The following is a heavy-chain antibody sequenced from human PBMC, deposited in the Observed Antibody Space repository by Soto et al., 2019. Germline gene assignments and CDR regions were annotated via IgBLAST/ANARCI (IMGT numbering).Heavy chain of an antibody. CDR1: GFTFSKSP. D-gene: IGHD2-21*01. Sequence: GGSLRLSCVASGFTFSKSPMTWVRQAPGKGLEWVSIISDTGYSTYYADSVKGRFTISRDNSKNTLYLQMNSLRAEDTAIYYCAKHCAGIDCFSRWFDPWGQGALVT. CDR2: ISDTGYST. V-gene: IGHV3-23*01. J-gene: IGHJ5*02. CDR3: AKHCAGIDCFSRWFDP.